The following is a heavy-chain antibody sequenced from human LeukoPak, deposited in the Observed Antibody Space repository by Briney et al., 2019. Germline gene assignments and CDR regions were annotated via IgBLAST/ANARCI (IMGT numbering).Heavy chain of an antibody. CDR3: ARESGYSGYDPLDY. D-gene: IGHD5-12*01. J-gene: IGHJ4*02. CDR2: ISSSSSYI. Sequence: GGSLRLSCAASGFTFSSYNMNWVRQAPGKGLEWVSTISSSSSYIYYADSVKGRFTISRDNAKNSLYLQMNSLRAEDTAVYYCARESGYSGYDPLDYWGQGTLATVSS. CDR1: GFTFSSYN. V-gene: IGHV3-21*01.